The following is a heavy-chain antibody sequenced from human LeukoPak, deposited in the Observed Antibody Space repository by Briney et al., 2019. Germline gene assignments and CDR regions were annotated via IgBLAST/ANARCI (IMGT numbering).Heavy chain of an antibody. Sequence: GGSLRLSCAASGFTFSSYWMHWVRQAPGKGLVWVSRINSDGSSTSYADSVKGRFTVSRHNAKNTLYLQMSSLRAEDTAVYYCARDRSAWYRNAFDIWGQGTMVTVSS. D-gene: IGHD6-19*01. CDR1: GFTFSSYW. CDR3: ARDRSAWYRNAFDI. CDR2: INSDGSST. J-gene: IGHJ3*02. V-gene: IGHV3-74*01.